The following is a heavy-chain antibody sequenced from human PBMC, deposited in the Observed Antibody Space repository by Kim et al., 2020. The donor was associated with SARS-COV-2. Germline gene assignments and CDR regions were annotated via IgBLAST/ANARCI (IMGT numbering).Heavy chain of an antibody. J-gene: IGHJ4*02. CDR3: AKVPLEDISGFHDPYDY. D-gene: IGHD2-15*01. Sequence: SVEGRFTISRDNSKNTLYLQMNSLRGDDTAVYYCAKVPLEDISGFHDPYDYWGQGTLVTVSS. V-gene: IGHV3-30*02.